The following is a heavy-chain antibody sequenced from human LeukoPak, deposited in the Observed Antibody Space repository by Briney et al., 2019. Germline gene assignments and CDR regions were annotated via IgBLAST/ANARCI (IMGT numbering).Heavy chain of an antibody. V-gene: IGHV1-18*01. Sequence: ASVKVACKTSGYTFSNYGINWVRQAPGQGLEWMGWISGYNGDTKYAQKLQGRVTMTTDTSTNTAYMESTSLRSDDTAVYYCARGETGTSFDWFDPWGQGTLVTVSS. CDR1: GYTFSNYG. J-gene: IGHJ5*02. CDR3: ARGETGTSFDWFDP. CDR2: ISGYNGDT. D-gene: IGHD1-7*01.